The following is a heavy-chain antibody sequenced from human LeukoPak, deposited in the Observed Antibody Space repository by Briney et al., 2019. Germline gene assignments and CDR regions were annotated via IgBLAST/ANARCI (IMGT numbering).Heavy chain of an antibody. V-gene: IGHV4-59*08. D-gene: IGHD6-19*01. Sequence: PSETLSLTCTVSGGSISSHFWSWIRQPPGKGLEWIGFVYYSGSRNYNPSLKGRVAISIDTSKPQFSLNLSSVTVADTAVYYCARRAPMSGWYYFDHWGQGTLVTVSS. CDR2: VYYSGSR. CDR1: GGSISSHF. CDR3: ARRAPMSGWYYFDH. J-gene: IGHJ4*02.